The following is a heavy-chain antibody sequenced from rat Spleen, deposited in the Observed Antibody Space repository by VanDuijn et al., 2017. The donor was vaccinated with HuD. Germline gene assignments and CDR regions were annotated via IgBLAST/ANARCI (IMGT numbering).Heavy chain of an antibody. V-gene: IGHV5-29*01. CDR1: GFTFNSYD. J-gene: IGHJ1*01. D-gene: IGHD1-1*01. Sequence: EVQMVESGGGLVQPGGSLKLSCAVSGFTFNSYDMAWVRQAPTKGLEWVATINYDGSSTYYRDSVKGRFTISRDNAQSTLSLQMDSLRSEDTATYYCAKGHYSGGYWYFDFWGPGTMVTVSS. CDR2: INYDGSST. CDR3: AKGHYSGGYWYFDF.